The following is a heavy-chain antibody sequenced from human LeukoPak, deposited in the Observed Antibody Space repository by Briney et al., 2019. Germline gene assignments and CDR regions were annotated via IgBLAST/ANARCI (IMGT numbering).Heavy chain of an antibody. D-gene: IGHD3-22*01. V-gene: IGHV1-18*01. CDR3: ARGPRGITMIVVAPMNWFDP. J-gene: IGHJ5*02. Sequence: AAPRVSSTPSVDTFTTYGISGGPHTPGQRGWRRGCIIAYNGNTNYAQKLQGRVTMTPDTSTSTAYMELRSLRSDDTAVYYCARGPRGITMIVVAPMNWFDPWGQGTLVTVSS. CDR1: VDTFTTYG. CDR2: IIAYNGNT.